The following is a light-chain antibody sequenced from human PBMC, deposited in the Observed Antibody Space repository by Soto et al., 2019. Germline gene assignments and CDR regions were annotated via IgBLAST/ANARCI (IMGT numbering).Light chain of an antibody. Sequence: EVVMTQSPSTLSVSTGERATLSCRASESVSSIVAWYQQKPGQAPRLIIYDTSSRATGIPARFSGSGSGTEFTLTISILQSEDSAVYYCQQYSDWPRWPFGQGT. CDR3: QQYSDWPRWP. CDR2: DTS. CDR1: ESVSSI. V-gene: IGKV3D-15*03. J-gene: IGKJ1*01.